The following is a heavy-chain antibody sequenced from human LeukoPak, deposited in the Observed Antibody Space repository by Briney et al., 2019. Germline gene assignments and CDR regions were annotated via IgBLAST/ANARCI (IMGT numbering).Heavy chain of an antibody. D-gene: IGHD1-26*01. Sequence: SETLSLTCSVSGGSISSYYWSWIRQPPGKGLEWIGYILYSGNTKYNPSLRSRVTISVDTSKNQFSLKLSSVTAADTAVYYCARGEYSGSTYYFDYWGQGTLVTVSS. CDR3: ARGEYSGSTYYFDY. V-gene: IGHV4-59*12. CDR2: ILYSGNT. J-gene: IGHJ4*02. CDR1: GGSISSYY.